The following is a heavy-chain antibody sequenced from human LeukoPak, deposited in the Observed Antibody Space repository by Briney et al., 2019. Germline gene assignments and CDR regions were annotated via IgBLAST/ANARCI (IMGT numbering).Heavy chain of an antibody. D-gene: IGHD1-20*01. CDR3: TTYISGHY. CDR2: IRTKLRNYAT. Sequence: GGSLRLSCATSGFIFSGSDIHWVRQASGRGLEWVGRIRTKLRNYATAYAASVKGRFTISSDDSGDTAYLQMNSLKTEDTAVYYCTTYISGHYWGQGTLVTVSS. V-gene: IGHV3-73*01. J-gene: IGHJ4*02. CDR1: GFIFSGSD.